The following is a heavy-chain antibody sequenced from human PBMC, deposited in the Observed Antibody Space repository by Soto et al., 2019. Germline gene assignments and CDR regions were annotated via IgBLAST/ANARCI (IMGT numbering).Heavy chain of an antibody. J-gene: IGHJ5*01. V-gene: IGHV1-69*13. CDR1: GGTFSSYA. Sequence: SVKVSCKASGGTFSSYAISWVRQAPGQGLEWMGGIVPIFGTANYAQKFQGRVTITADESTSTAYMELSSLRSEDTAVYYCAREVGSSGFNWFDRWGQGTLVTVSS. CDR3: AREVGSSGFNWFDR. CDR2: IVPIFGTA. D-gene: IGHD6-19*01.